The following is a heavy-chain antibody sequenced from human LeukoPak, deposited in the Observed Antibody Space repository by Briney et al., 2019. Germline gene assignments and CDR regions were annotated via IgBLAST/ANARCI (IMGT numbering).Heavy chain of an antibody. CDR3: ARRENSAHYYYYGMDV. CDR2: INVGNGNT. D-gene: IGHD1-26*01. V-gene: IGHV1-3*01. J-gene: IGHJ6*02. CDR1: GYTFTSYA. Sequence: GASVKVSCKASGYTFTSYAMHWVRQAPGQRLEWMGWINVGNGNTKYSQKFQGRVTITRDTSASTAYMELSSLRSEDTALYYCARRENSAHYYYYGMDVWGQGTTVTVSS.